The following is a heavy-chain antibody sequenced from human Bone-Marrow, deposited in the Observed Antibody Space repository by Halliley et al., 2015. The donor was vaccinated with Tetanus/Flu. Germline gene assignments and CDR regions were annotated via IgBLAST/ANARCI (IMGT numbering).Heavy chain of an antibody. J-gene: IGHJ6*02. CDR2: TNHRGST. CDR1: GGSFRGYL. D-gene: IGHD5-18*01. CDR3: ATYTASYYYYGLDV. Sequence: TLSLTCAVSGGSFRGYLWSWIRQAPGKGLEWIGETNHRGSTNYNPSLKSRVTISVDTSKNRFSLRLSSVTAADAAVYYCATYTASYYYYGLDVWGQGATVTVSS. V-gene: IGHV4-34*01.